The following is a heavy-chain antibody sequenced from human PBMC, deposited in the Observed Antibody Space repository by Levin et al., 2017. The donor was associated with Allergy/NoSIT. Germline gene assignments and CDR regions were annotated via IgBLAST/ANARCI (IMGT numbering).Heavy chain of an antibody. CDR3: VESSGWHTSDYFDY. J-gene: IGHJ4*02. Sequence: GGSLRLSCAASGFTFSNAWMSWVRPAPGKGLEWVGRVRSETDGGAIDYAAPVKGRFTISRDDSKNTLYLQMNSLKTEDTAVYYCVESSGWHTSDYFDYWGQGTLVTVSS. V-gene: IGHV3-15*01. D-gene: IGHD6-19*01. CDR2: VRSETDGGAI. CDR1: GFTFSNAW.